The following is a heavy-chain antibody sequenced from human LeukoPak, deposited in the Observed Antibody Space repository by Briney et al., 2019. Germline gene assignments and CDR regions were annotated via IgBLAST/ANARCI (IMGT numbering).Heavy chain of an antibody. V-gene: IGHV4-39*07. J-gene: IGHJ4*02. Sequence: SETLSLTCTVSGGSISSSSYYWGWIRQPPGKGLEWIGSIYYSGSTYYNPPLESRVTISVDTSKNQFSLKLSSVTAADTAVYYCARESSSFGFWGQGTLVTVSS. D-gene: IGHD6-6*01. CDR3: ARESSSFGF. CDR2: IYYSGST. CDR1: GGSISSSSYY.